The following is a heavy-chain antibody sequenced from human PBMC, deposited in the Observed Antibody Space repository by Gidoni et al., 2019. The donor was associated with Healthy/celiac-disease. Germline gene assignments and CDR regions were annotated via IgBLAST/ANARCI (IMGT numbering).Heavy chain of an antibody. D-gene: IGHD1-1*01. V-gene: IGHV1-69*04. Sequence: QVQLVQSGAEVNKPGSSLTVCCKASGGTVSSYAISWVRQAPGQGLEWMGTIIPISGIANYAQKFQGRVTITADKATSTAYMELSSLRSEDTAVYYCARDTTKGWLFWGQGTLVTVSS. CDR1: GGTVSSYA. CDR2: IIPISGIA. CDR3: ARDTTKGWLF. J-gene: IGHJ4*02.